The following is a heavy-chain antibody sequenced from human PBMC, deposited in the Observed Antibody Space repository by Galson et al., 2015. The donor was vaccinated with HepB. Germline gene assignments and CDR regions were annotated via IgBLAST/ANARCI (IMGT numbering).Heavy chain of an antibody. D-gene: IGHD4-17*01. CDR3: ARHGDTYGDYGGS. V-gene: IGHV5-51*01. CDR2: IYPGDSET. CDR1: GYRFSNHW. Sequence: QSGAEVKKPGESLRISCKGSGYRFSNHWIGWVRQMPGKGLEWMAVIYPGDSETRYSPSFQGQVTVSADKSINTAYLKWNSLKASDTGIYYCARHGDTYGDYGGSWGQGTLVTVSS. J-gene: IGHJ5*02.